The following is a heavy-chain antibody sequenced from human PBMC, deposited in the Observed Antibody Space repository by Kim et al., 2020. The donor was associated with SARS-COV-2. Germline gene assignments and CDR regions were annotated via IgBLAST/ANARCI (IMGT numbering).Heavy chain of an antibody. CDR1: GGSFSGYY. D-gene: IGHD3-22*01. J-gene: IGHJ4*02. CDR2: INHSGST. CDR3: ARGLISPTMLIGVYFDY. Sequence: SETLSLTCAVYGGSFSGYYWSWIRQPPGKGLEWIGEINHSGSTNYNPSLKSRVTISVDTSKNQFSLKLSSVTAADTAVYYCARGLISPTMLIGVYFDYWGQGTLVTVSS. V-gene: IGHV4-34*01.